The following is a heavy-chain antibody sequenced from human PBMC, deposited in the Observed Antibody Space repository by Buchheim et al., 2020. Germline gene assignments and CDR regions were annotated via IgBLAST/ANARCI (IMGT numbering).Heavy chain of an antibody. Sequence: QVQLVESGGGLVKPGGSLRLSCAASGFTFSDYYMSWIRQAPGKGLEWVSYISSSSSYTNYADSVQGRFTISRDNAKNSLYLQMNSLRAEDTAVYYCARDGPYYYDSSGLYYYYYGMDVWGQGTT. CDR1: GFTFSDYY. CDR2: ISSSSSYT. D-gene: IGHD3-22*01. J-gene: IGHJ6*02. CDR3: ARDGPYYYDSSGLYYYYYGMDV. V-gene: IGHV3-11*06.